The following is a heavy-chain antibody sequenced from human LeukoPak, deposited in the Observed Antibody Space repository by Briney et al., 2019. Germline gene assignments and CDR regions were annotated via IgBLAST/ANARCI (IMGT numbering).Heavy chain of an antibody. CDR2: ISSSGSTI. CDR3: ARERAIASRRPYCFDY. D-gene: IGHD6-6*01. CDR1: GFTFSDYY. V-gene: IGHV3-11*01. Sequence: PGGSLRLSCAASGFTFSDYYMGWIRQAPGKGLEWISYISSSGSTIYYADSVKGRFTISGDNARNSLYLQMNSLRAEDTAVYYCARERAIASRRPYCFDYWGQGTLVTVSS. J-gene: IGHJ4*02.